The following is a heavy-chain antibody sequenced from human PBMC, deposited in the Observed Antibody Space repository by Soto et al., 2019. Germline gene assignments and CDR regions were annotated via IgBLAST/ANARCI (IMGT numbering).Heavy chain of an antibody. J-gene: IGHJ4*02. CDR1: GGSISNYY. Sequence: SETLSLTCAVSGGSISNYYWSWIRQPAGKGLEWIGRFYASGYTNYNPSLKSRVTMSLDISKNQFSLRLSSVTAADTAVYYCARGNQVAMSDYWGQGTLLTVSS. CDR3: ARGNQVAMSDY. CDR2: FYASGYT. V-gene: IGHV4-4*07.